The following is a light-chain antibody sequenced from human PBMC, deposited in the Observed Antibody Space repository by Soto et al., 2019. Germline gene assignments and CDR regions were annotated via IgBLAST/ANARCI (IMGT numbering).Light chain of an antibody. Sequence: QSALTQPASVSGSPGQSITISCTGTSSDVGSYNLVSWYQQHPGKAPKRMIYEVSKRPSGVSNRFSGSKSGNTASLTISGLQAEDEADYYCCSYAGSSLYVFGTGTKVTVL. CDR2: EVS. J-gene: IGLJ1*01. V-gene: IGLV2-23*02. CDR3: CSYAGSSLYV. CDR1: SSDVGSYNL.